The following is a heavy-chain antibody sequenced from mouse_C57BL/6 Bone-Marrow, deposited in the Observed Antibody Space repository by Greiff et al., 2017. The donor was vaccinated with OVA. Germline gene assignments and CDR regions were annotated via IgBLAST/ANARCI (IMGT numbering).Heavy chain of an antibody. CDR2: ISSGSSTI. V-gene: IGHV5-17*01. CDR3: ARRAQDAMDY. CDR1: GFTFSDYG. Sequence: EVHLVESGGGLVKPGGSLKLSCAASGFTFSDYGMHWVRQAPEKGLEWVAYISSGSSTIYYADTVKGRFTISRDNAKNTLFLQMTSLRSEDTAMYYCARRAQDAMDYWGQGTSVTVSS. J-gene: IGHJ4*01. D-gene: IGHD3-2*02.